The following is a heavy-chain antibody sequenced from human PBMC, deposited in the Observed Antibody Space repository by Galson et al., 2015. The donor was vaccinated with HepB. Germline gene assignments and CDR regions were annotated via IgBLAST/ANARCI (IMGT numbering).Heavy chain of an antibody. D-gene: IGHD3-3*01. CDR3: AREWRGDLRFLEFAAFDP. J-gene: IGHJ3*01. CDR2: IYTSGST. V-gene: IGHV4-61*02. Sequence: LTCTVSGGSISSGSYYWSWIRQPAGKRLEWIGRIYTSGSTNYNPSFRSRVSMSLDMSKNQVSLKLRSVTAADTAVYFCAREWRGDLRFLEFAAFDPWGQGTKVTVSS. CDR1: GGSISSGSYY.